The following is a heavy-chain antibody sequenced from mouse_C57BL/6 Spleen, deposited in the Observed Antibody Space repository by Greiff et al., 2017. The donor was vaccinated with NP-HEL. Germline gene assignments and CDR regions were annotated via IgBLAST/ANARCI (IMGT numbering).Heavy chain of an antibody. Sequence: QVQLQQPGAELVKPGASVKLSCKASGYTFTSYWMHWVKQRPGQGLEWIGMIHPNSGSTNYNEKFKSKATLTVDKSSSTAYMQLSSLTSEDSAVYYCAPTAQATPDYYAMDYWGQGTSVTVSS. CDR1: GYTFTSYW. D-gene: IGHD3-2*02. V-gene: IGHV1-64*01. CDR2: IHPNSGST. CDR3: APTAQATPDYYAMDY. J-gene: IGHJ4*01.